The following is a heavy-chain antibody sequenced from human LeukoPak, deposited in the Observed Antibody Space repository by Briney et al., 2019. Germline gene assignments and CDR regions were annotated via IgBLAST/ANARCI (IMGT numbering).Heavy chain of an antibody. Sequence: ASVKVSCKASGGTFSSYAISWVRQAPGQGLEWMGRIIPIFGTANYAQKFQGRVTITTDESTSTAYMELSSLRSEDTAVYYCARDRGSSSSWHYYYYMDVWGEGTTVTVSS. CDR2: IIPIFGTA. CDR3: ARDRGSSSSWHYYYYMDV. J-gene: IGHJ6*03. CDR1: GGTFSSYA. V-gene: IGHV1-69*05. D-gene: IGHD6-6*01.